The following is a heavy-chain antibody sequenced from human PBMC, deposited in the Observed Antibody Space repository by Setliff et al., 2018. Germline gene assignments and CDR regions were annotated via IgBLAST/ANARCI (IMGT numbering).Heavy chain of an antibody. V-gene: IGHV4-59*01. J-gene: IGHJ4*02. CDR1: DGSLSTYY. Sequence: SETLSLTCTVSDGSLSTYYWSWIRQPPGKGLGFIGYVYHSGTAKYDPSLESRAIMSVDASMNEISLKLKSVTAADTAVYYCAKGGTYRYFDFWGQGDLVTVSS. CDR2: VYHSGTA. CDR3: AKGGTYRYFDF. D-gene: IGHD1-1*01.